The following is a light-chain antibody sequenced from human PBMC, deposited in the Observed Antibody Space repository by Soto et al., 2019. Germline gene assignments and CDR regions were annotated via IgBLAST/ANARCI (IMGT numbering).Light chain of an antibody. J-gene: IGKJ3*01. CDR2: AAS. CDR1: QSISSY. CDR3: QQSYSTPFT. Sequence: DIQMTQSPSSLSASVGDSVTITCRASQSISSYLNWYQQKPGKDPKLLIYAASSLQSGVPSRFSGSGSGTDFTLTISSLQPEDFATYYCQQSYSTPFTFGPGTKVDI. V-gene: IGKV1-39*01.